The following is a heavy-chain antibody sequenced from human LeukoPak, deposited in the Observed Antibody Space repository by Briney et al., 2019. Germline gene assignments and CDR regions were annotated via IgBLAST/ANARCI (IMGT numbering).Heavy chain of an antibody. Sequence: PGGSLRLSCAASGFTFSFYAMSWVRQAPGKGLVWVSRINGAGSSTSYADSVKGRFTVSRDNAKNTLNLQMNSLRAEDTAVYYCARDLFFSDAGYSSGWRAEYFHHWGQGTLVTVSS. CDR1: GFTFSFYA. J-gene: IGHJ1*01. V-gene: IGHV3-74*01. D-gene: IGHD6-19*01. CDR2: INGAGSST. CDR3: ARDLFFSDAGYSSGWRAEYFHH.